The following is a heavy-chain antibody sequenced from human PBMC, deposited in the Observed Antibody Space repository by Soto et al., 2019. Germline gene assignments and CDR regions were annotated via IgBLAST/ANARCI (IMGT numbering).Heavy chain of an antibody. V-gene: IGHV1-46*01. CDR1: GYTFTHYY. J-gene: IGHJ4*02. CDR2: INPASGST. CDR3: ARDLAAGDH. Sequence: QVQLVQSGDEVKKPGASVKLSCRTSGYTFTHYYFHWVRQAPGQGLEWLAIINPASGSTNYAQDFQGRVTLTMDTSTTTVYMDLSGLRAEDTTILYCARDLAAGDHWGQGTRVTVSS. D-gene: IGHD6-13*01.